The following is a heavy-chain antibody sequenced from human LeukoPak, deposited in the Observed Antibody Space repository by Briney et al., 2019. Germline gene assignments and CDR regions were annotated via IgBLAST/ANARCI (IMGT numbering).Heavy chain of an antibody. J-gene: IGHJ4*02. CDR3: AKGTDYYCSGGHFDF. V-gene: IGHV3-23*01. CDR1: GFTFSSYA. CDR2: FSGGATNT. Sequence: GGSLRLSCAAAGFTFSSYAISWGRQAPGEGREWVSGFSGGATNTDYADSVRGRFSISRDNFKTTVALQMRSLRAEDTATYYSAKGTDYYCSGGHFDFWGQGALVTVSS. D-gene: IGHD3-10*01.